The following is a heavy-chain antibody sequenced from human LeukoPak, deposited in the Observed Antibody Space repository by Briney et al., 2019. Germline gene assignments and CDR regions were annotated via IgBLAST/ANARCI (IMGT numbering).Heavy chain of an antibody. V-gene: IGHV3-48*04. CDR3: ARDTFPVSYYYGMDV. D-gene: IGHD2/OR15-2a*01. CDR2: ISSSSSTI. CDR1: GFTFSSYS. J-gene: IGHJ6*02. Sequence: GGSLRLSCAASGFTFSSYSMNWVRQAPGKGLEWVSYISSSSSTIYYADPVKGRFTISRDNAKNSLYLQMNSLRAEDTAVYYCARDTFPVSYYYGMDVWGQGTTVTVSS.